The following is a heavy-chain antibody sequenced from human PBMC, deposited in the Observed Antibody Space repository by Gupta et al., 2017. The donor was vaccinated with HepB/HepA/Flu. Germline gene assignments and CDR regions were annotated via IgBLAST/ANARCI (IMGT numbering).Heavy chain of an antibody. CDR1: GQTFTNHY. D-gene: IGHD5-12*01. Sequence: QARLVQSGAEVQKPGASVKVSCKASGQTFTNHYAHWVRQAPGQGLEWMGIINPSGGTITYAQKFQDRVTMTTDTSTSTVYMELRSLRSEDTAIYYCARAVDIVGADMDVWGTGTTVTASS. V-gene: IGHV1-46*01. CDR2: INPSGGTI. J-gene: IGHJ6*03. CDR3: ARAVDIVGADMDV.